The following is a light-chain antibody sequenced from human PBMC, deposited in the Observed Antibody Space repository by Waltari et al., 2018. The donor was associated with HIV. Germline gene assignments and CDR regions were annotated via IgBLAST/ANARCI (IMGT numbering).Light chain of an antibody. Sequence: SVLTPPPSASGTPGQRVTISCSGSRSTIGSTYVYWYQQFPGPAPTLLIYRCYQRPSGVPDRFAGSKSGTSASLAISGLRSEDEAEYYCAAWDDSLSGVVFGGGTKLTVL. CDR1: RSTIGSTY. CDR3: AAWDDSLSGVV. J-gene: IGLJ2*01. V-gene: IGLV1-47*01. CDR2: RCY.